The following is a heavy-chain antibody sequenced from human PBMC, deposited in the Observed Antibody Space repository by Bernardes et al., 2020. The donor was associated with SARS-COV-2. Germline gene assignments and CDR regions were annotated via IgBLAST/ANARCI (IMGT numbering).Heavy chain of an antibody. CDR2: IKQDGSVK. Sequence: GGSLRLSCAASGLTFSRYWMSWVRQAPGKGLEWVANIKQDGSVKYYVDSVKGRFTISRDNAKNSLYLQMNSLRAEDTAVYYCARDPIAVRPTFDYWGRGALVTVSS. V-gene: IGHV3-7*03. D-gene: IGHD6-6*01. CDR1: GLTFSRYW. J-gene: IGHJ4*02. CDR3: ARDPIAVRPTFDY.